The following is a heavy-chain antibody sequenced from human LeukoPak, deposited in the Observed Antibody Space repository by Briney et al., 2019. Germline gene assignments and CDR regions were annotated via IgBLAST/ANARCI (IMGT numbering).Heavy chain of an antibody. V-gene: IGHV3-23*01. D-gene: IGHD3-9*01. CDR2: ISGSGGST. J-gene: IGHJ3*02. Sequence: GGSLRLSCAASGFTFSSYAMSWVRQAPGKGLEWVSAISGSGGSTYYADSVKGRFTISRDNSKNTLYLQMNSLRAEDTAVYYCAKAFYDILTGYYVDAFDIWGQGTMVTVSS. CDR1: GFTFSSYA. CDR3: AKAFYDILTGYYVDAFDI.